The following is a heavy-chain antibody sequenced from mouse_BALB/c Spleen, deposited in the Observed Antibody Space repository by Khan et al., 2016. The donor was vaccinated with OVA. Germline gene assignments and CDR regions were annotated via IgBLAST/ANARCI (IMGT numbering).Heavy chain of an antibody. D-gene: IGHD2-2*01. V-gene: IGHV1S135*01. CDR2: IDPFSGGT. J-gene: IGHJ3*01. CDR3: TRHGYVAWFTY. Sequence: VQLQQSGPELMKPGASVKISCKASGYSFTSYYIHWVIQSHGKSLEWIGYIDPFSGGTTYHQKFKGKATLTVDKSSNTAYIHLINLTSEDSAVYYCTRHGYVAWFTYWGQGTLVTVSA. CDR1: GYSFTSYY.